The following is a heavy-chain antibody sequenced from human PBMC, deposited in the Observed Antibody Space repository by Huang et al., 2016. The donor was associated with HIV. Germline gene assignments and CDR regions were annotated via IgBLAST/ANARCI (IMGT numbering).Heavy chain of an antibody. CDR1: GDSIRSGGYY. CDR3: ARAPATHSVFFY. D-gene: IGHD3-3*01. J-gene: IGHJ4*02. Sequence: QVQLQASGPGLVKPSQTLSITCTVSGDSIRSGGYYWTWFRQSPAKGLEFIGYIDYRCSSDYNPSLKSRVSISIDAFKNRVSLKLKSVTVADTAVYYCARAPATHSVFFYWGQGTLVTVSA. CDR2: IDYRCSS. V-gene: IGHV4-30-4*08.